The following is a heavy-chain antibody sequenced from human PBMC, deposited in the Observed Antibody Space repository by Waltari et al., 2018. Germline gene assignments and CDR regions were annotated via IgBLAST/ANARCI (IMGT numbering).Heavy chain of an antibody. J-gene: IGHJ4*02. V-gene: IGHV1-46*03. CDR1: GYTFTKYY. CDR3: ARDFFSTVVSPGLFDY. Sequence: QVQLLQSGAEVKKPGASVRVSCKTSGYTFTKYYMHWVRQAPGQGLEWLGIINPSSVDTTYVHTVQGRVTITGVTSTSTVFVVLTSLRSGDTAFYYCARDFFSTVVSPGLFDYWGLGTPVSVSS. CDR2: INPSSVDT. D-gene: IGHD4-17*01.